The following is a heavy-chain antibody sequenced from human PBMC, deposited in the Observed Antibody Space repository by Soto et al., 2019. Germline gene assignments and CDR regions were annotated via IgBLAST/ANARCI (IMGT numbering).Heavy chain of an antibody. J-gene: IGHJ6*02. Sequence: ASVKVSGKASGGTFSSYAISWVRQAPGQGLEWMGGIIPIFGTANYAQKFQGRVTITADESTSTAYMELSSLRSEDTAVYYCARPDSSGYKYYYYYGMDVWGQGTTVTVSS. CDR1: GGTFSSYA. CDR3: ARPDSSGYKYYYYYGMDV. CDR2: IIPIFGTA. D-gene: IGHD3-22*01. V-gene: IGHV1-69*13.